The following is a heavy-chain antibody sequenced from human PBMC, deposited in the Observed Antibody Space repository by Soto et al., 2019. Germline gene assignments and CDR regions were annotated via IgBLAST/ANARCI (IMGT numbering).Heavy chain of an antibody. CDR1: GGTFSSYT. CDR2: IIPILGIA. Sequence: QVQLVQSGAEVKKPGSSVKVSCKASGGTFSSYTISWVRQAPGQGLEWMGRIIPILGIANYAQKFQGRVTITADKSTSTAYMKLSSLRSEDTAVYYCATRSAAVTSRLFDYWGQGTLVTVSS. J-gene: IGHJ4*02. V-gene: IGHV1-69*02. D-gene: IGHD6-13*01. CDR3: ATRSAAVTSRLFDY.